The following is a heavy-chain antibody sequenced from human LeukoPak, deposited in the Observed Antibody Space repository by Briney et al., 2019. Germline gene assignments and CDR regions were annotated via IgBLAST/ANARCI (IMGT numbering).Heavy chain of an antibody. Sequence: GASVKVSCKASGYTFTSYAISWVRQAPGQGLEWMGGIIPIFGTANYAQKFQGRVTITTDESTSTAYMELSSLRSEDTAVYYCARVPPTYSSSLYYFDYWGQGTLVTVSS. D-gene: IGHD6-13*01. CDR3: ARVPPTYSSSLYYFDY. CDR1: GYTFTSYA. J-gene: IGHJ4*02. V-gene: IGHV1-69*05. CDR2: IIPIFGTA.